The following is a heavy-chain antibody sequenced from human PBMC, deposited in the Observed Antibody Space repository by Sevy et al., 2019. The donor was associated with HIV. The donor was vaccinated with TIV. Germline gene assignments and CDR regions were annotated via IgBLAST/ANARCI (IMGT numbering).Heavy chain of an antibody. Sequence: GGSLRLSCAASGFTFSTYGMHWVRQAPGKGLEWVAVIWFDGSNTYYADSVKGRFTISRDMAKNTLHLQMNSLRAEDTAVDYCARDLEFYDYGDYGPAFRPDYWGQGTMVTVSS. V-gene: IGHV3-33*01. J-gene: IGHJ4*01. D-gene: IGHD4-17*01. CDR3: ARDLEFYDYGDYGPAFRPDY. CDR1: GFTFSTYG. CDR2: IWFDGSNT.